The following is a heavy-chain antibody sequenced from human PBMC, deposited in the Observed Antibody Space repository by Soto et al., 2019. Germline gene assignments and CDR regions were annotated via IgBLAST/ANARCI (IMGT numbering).Heavy chain of an antibody. CDR2: ISAYNGNT. CDR1: GYTFTSYG. Sequence: QVQLVQSGAEVKKPGASVKVSCKASGYTFTSYGISWVRQAPGQGLEWMGWISAYNGNTNYAQKLQGRVTMTTDTSTSTAYMELRSLRSDATAVYYCARAYFYGSTSCSFDPWGQGTLVTVSS. CDR3: ARAYFYGSTSCSFDP. D-gene: IGHD2-2*01. V-gene: IGHV1-18*01. J-gene: IGHJ5*02.